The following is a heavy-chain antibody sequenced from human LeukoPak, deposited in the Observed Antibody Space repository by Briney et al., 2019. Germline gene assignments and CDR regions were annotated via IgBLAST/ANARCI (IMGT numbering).Heavy chain of an antibody. CDR3: ASRTVVGATDY. J-gene: IGHJ4*02. V-gene: IGHV3-74*01. Sequence: GGSLRLSCAASGFTFSSYWMHWVRQAPGKGLVWVSRIKSDGSSTSYADSVQGRSTISRDNAKNTLYLQMNSLRAEDTAVYYCASRTVVGATDYWGQGTLVTVSS. CDR2: IKSDGSST. CDR1: GFTFSSYW. D-gene: IGHD1-26*01.